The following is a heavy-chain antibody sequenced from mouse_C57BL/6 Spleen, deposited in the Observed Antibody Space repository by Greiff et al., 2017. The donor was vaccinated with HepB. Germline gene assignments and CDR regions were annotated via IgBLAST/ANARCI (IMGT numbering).Heavy chain of an antibody. CDR1: GFSFNTYA. J-gene: IGHJ2*01. Sequence: VQLQQSGGGLVQPKGSLKLSCAASGFSFNTYAMNWVRQAPGKGLEWVARIRSKSNNYATYYADSVKDRFTISRDDSESMLYLQMNNLKTDDTAMYYCVRGELRLLDYWGQGTTLTVSS. CDR2: IRSKSNNYAT. CDR3: VRGELRLLDY. V-gene: IGHV10-1*01. D-gene: IGHD3-2*02.